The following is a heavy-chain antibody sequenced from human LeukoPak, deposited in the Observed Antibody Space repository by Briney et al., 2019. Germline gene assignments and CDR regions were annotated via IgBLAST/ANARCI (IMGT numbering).Heavy chain of an antibody. V-gene: IGHV3-48*04. CDR1: GFTFSSYS. D-gene: IGHD3-22*01. J-gene: IGHJ5*02. CDR2: ISRLSGTI. Sequence: GGSLRLSCAASGFTFSSYSMNWVRQAPGEGLEWVSYISRLSGTIYYADSVKGRFTIPRDNAKNTLNLQMNSLRAEDTAVYYCARDLGQYYDTSDNWFDPWGQGTLVTVSS. CDR3: ARDLGQYYDTSDNWFDP.